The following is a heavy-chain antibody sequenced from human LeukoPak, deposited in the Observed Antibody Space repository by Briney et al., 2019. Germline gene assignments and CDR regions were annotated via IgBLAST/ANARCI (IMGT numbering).Heavy chain of an antibody. CDR1: GGSISSYY. CDR2: IYYSGST. Sequence: SETLSLTCTVSGGSISSYYWSWIRQPPRKGLEWIGYIYYSGSTNYNPSLKSRVTISVDTSKNQFSLKMTSVTAADTAVYYCARQGPGGRAFDIWGQGTTVTVSS. D-gene: IGHD2-8*02. CDR3: ARQGPGGRAFDI. V-gene: IGHV4-59*08. J-gene: IGHJ3*02.